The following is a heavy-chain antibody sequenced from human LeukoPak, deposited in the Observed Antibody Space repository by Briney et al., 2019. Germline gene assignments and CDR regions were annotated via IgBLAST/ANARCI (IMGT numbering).Heavy chain of an antibody. CDR1: GFTFSSYA. V-gene: IGHV3-64*01. CDR2: ISSNGGST. J-gene: IGHJ2*01. CDR3: ARVAVPGIWYFDL. Sequence: PGGSLRPSCAASGFTFSSYAMHWVRQAPGKGLEYVSAISSNGGSTYYANSVKGRFTISRDNSKNTLYLQMGSLRAEDMAVYYCARVAVPGIWYFDLWGRGTLVTVSS. D-gene: IGHD6-19*01.